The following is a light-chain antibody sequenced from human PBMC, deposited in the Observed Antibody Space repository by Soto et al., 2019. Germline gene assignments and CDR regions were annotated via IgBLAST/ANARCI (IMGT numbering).Light chain of an antibody. CDR2: RAS. CDR3: QQYNNLPLR. V-gene: IGKV3-15*01. CDR1: QSIGAN. J-gene: IGKJ1*01. Sequence: TIMKQSPVTLSVTPRERATLSCRASQSIGANLAWYQHKPGQATRLLIYRASSRATGLPARFSGSGSGTEFTLTISSLQSEDFAVYFCQQYNNLPLRFGQVAKV.